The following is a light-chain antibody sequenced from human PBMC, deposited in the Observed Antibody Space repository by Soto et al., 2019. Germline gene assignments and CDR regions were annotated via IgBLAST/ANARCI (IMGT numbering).Light chain of an antibody. CDR2: DDS. CDR1: NIGVKS. Sequence: SCELTQPPSVSGAPGQTAKITCGGENIGVKSVNWYLQKPGQAPVLVVYDDSDRPSGIPERFSGSNSNDGATLTISRVEAGDEADYYCQVWDTYVDHGVFGGGTKLTVL. J-gene: IGLJ3*02. CDR3: QVWDTYVDHGV. V-gene: IGLV3-21*02.